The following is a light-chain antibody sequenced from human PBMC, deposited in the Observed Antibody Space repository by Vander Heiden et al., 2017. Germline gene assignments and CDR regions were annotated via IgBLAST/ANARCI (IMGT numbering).Light chain of an antibody. CDR2: ASS. CDR3: QQSYSTPLT. J-gene: IGKJ4*01. Sequence: DIQMTQSPSSLSASVGDRVAITCRASQSISSYLNWYQQQPGKAPQLLIYASSSVQSVAPSMCSGSGSRTDFTLTSSSLQPEDFVTYYCQQSYSTPLTFGGGTKVEIK. V-gene: IGKV1-39*01. CDR1: QSISSY.